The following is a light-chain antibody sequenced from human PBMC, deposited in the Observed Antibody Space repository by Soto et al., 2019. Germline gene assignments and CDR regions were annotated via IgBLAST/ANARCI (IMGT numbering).Light chain of an antibody. CDR3: SSARSYIHVV. CDR1: SSYVGSDNL. V-gene: IGLV2-23*02. CDR2: EVN. Sequence: QSALTQPASVSGSPGQSITISCTGTSSYVGSDNLVSWFQQHPGKAPKLMIYEVNKRPSGVSNRFSGSKSGNTASLTISGLQAEYEADYYCSSARSYIHVVFGGGTKVTVL. J-gene: IGLJ2*01.